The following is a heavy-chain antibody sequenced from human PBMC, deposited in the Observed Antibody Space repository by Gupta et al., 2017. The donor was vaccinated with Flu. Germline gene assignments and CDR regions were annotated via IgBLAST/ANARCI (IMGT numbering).Heavy chain of an antibody. D-gene: IGHD1-14*01. V-gene: IGHV1-46*01. J-gene: IGHJ4*01. CDR3: ASTAKVNLEFAH. Sequence: PAASLKVSCKASGYTFTSYYMHWVRPAPGQGREWMGIINPSGGSTSYAQNFPGRVTMTRDTSTSTVKMELSSLRSEEKAVYYSASTAKVNLEFAHGCHGTMVTVFS. CDR2: INPSGGST. CDR1: GYTFTSYY.